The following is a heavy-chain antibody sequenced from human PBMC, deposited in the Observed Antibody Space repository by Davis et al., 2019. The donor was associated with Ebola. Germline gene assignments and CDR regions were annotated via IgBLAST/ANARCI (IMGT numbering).Heavy chain of an antibody. Sequence: PGGSLRLSCAASGFTFSNYDMSWVRQVPGKGLEWVSTISATEAHTHYSDSVKGRFTISRDNSKDTLYLQMNSLRAEDTATYYCARFCHYTDCSYFDYWGQGTMVAVSS. V-gene: IGHV3-23*01. CDR1: GFTFSNYD. D-gene: IGHD3-3*01. CDR3: ARFCHYTDCSYFDY. J-gene: IGHJ4*02. CDR2: ISATEAHT.